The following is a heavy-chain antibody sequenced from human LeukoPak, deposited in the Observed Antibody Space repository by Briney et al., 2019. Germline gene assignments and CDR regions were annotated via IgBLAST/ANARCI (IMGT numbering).Heavy chain of an antibody. D-gene: IGHD1-14*01. CDR3: AKTGSGGAFDI. Sequence: PGGSLRLSCAASGFTFSNYWMSWVRQAPGKGLEWVANIKKDGSDKYYVDSVKGRFTISRDNAKNSVYLQMNSLRTEDTALYYCAKTGSGGAFDIWGQGTMVTVSS. J-gene: IGHJ3*02. CDR2: IKKDGSDK. V-gene: IGHV3-7*03. CDR1: GFTFSNYW.